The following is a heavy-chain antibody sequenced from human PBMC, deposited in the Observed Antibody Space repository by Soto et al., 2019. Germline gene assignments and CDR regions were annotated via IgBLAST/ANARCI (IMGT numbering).Heavy chain of an antibody. J-gene: IGHJ4*02. V-gene: IGHV4-39*01. CDR2: IYYSGST. Sequence: SETLSLTCTVSGGSISSSSYYWGWIRQPPGKGLEWIGSIYYSGSTYYNTSLKSRVTISVDTSKNQISLKLSSVTAADTAVYYCARHSARLRGYPFDYWGQGTLVTVSS. CDR3: ARHSARLRGYPFDY. D-gene: IGHD6-13*01. CDR1: GGSISSSSYY.